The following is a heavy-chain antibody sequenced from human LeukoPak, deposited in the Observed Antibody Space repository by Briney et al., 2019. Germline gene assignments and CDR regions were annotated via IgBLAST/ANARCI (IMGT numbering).Heavy chain of an antibody. Sequence: GASVKVSCKVSGYTLTEISMHWVRQAPGQGLEWMGGFNPEDAETIYARSFQGRLTVTEGTSTDTAYMELSSLRSEDTAMYYCATEIVGYGDVHYFDSWGQGTLVTVSS. CDR1: GYTLTEIS. D-gene: IGHD4-17*01. V-gene: IGHV1-24*01. CDR3: ATEIVGYGDVHYFDS. CDR2: FNPEDAET. J-gene: IGHJ4*02.